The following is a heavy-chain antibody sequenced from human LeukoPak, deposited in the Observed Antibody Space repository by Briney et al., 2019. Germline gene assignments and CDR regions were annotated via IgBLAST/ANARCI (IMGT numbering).Heavy chain of an antibody. Sequence: GGSLRLSCAASGFTFSSYDIHWVRQAPGKGLEWVAFIRYDGSNKYYADSVKGRFTISRDNSKNTLYLQMNSLRAEDTAVYYCAKDKDYGDYVFDYWGQGTLVTVSS. D-gene: IGHD4-17*01. CDR3: AKDKDYGDYVFDY. V-gene: IGHV3-30*02. CDR1: GFTFSSYD. CDR2: IRYDGSNK. J-gene: IGHJ4*02.